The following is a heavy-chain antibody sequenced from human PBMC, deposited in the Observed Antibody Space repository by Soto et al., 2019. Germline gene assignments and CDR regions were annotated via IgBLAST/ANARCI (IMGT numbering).Heavy chain of an antibody. CDR3: APSCRSGWYSGPIDY. J-gene: IGHJ4*02. V-gene: IGHV2-5*02. CDR2: IYWDDDK. CDR1: GFSLSTSGVG. Sequence: QITLKESGPTLVKPTQTLTLTCTFSGFSLSTSGVGVGWIRQPPGKALEWLALIYWDDDKPYSPSLKSRLTIAKEAPKTQVLRTMSIIYPLDTATYDCAPSCRSGWYSGPIDYWGQATLLTVSS. D-gene: IGHD6-19*01.